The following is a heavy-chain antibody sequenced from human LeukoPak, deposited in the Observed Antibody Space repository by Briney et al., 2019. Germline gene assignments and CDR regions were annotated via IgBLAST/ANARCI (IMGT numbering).Heavy chain of an antibody. CDR2: FDPEDGET. D-gene: IGHD3-3*01. CDR1: GYTLTELS. CDR3: ASGVFTEWVALRY. V-gene: IGHV1-24*01. J-gene: IGHJ4*02. Sequence: ASVKFSCKVSGYTLTELSMHWVRQATGKGLEWMGGFDPEDGETSYAQKSQGRITMTEDTSTDTAYMELSSLRSEDTAVYYCASGVFTEWVALRYWGQGTLVTVSS.